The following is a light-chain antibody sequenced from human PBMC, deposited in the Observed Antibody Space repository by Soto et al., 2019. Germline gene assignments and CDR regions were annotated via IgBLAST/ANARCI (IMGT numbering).Light chain of an antibody. J-gene: IGKJ4*01. Sequence: EIVMTQSPPTLSKSPGERATLSCRASQDTSSHLAWYQQKPGQAARLLVSGVSTRATGIPARFGGGGSGTEFSLTISSLQSEDSAVYFFHQYINWPFTFGGVTKVDIK. CDR2: GVS. V-gene: IGKV3-15*01. CDR1: QDTSSH. CDR3: HQYINWPFT.